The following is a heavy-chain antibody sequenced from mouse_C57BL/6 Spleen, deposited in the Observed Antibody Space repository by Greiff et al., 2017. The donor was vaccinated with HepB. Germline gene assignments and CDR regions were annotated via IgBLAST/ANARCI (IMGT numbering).Heavy chain of an antibody. CDR3: ARSSDGYYLHYYAMDY. Sequence: DVQLQESGAELVKPGASVKLSCTASGFNIKDYYMHWVKQRTEQGLEWIGRIDPEDGETKYAPKFQGKATITADTSSNTAYLQLSSLTSEDTAVYYCARSSDGYYLHYYAMDYWGQGTSVTVSS. D-gene: IGHD2-3*01. CDR1: GFNIKDYY. CDR2: IDPEDGET. V-gene: IGHV14-2*01. J-gene: IGHJ4*01.